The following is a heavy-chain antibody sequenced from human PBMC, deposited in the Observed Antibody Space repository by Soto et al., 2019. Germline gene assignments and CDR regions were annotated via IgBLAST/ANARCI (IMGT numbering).Heavy chain of an antibody. D-gene: IGHD3-10*01. CDR3: GRGRYGSERH. CDR2: LYNGGAT. J-gene: IGHJ4*02. CDR1: GFIVSSNY. Sequence: EVRLVESGGGLVQPGGSLRLSSAASGFIVSSNYMTWVRQAPGKGLEWVSLLYNGGATHYAASVEGRFTISSHSSQNTMFLQMNSLRTEDTATYYCGRGRYGSERHWGQGTKVTVSS. V-gene: IGHV3-53*04.